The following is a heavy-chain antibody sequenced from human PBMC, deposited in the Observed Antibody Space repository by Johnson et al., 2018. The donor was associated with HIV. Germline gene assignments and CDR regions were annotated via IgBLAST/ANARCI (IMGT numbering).Heavy chain of an antibody. D-gene: IGHD3-16*01. CDR2: DGTKK. V-gene: IGHV3-30*02. Sequence: DGTKKYYADSVKGRFTISRDDSKNTVHLQISSLRPEDTAVYYCAKRAATGDDAFDIWGQGTMVTVSS. CDR3: AKRAATGDDAFDI. J-gene: IGHJ3*02.